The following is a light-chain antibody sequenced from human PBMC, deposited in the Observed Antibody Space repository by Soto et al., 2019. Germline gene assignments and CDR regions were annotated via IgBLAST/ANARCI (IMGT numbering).Light chain of an antibody. V-gene: IGKV3-11*01. Sequence: EIVLTQSPATLSLSPGNRATLSCRASQSVSGYLAWYQQKPGQAPRLLIHDASNRATGIPARFSGSGSGTDFTLTITSLVPEDSAVYYCQQRSNWPSTFGGGTTVEI. CDR2: DAS. CDR3: QQRSNWPST. J-gene: IGKJ4*01. CDR1: QSVSGY.